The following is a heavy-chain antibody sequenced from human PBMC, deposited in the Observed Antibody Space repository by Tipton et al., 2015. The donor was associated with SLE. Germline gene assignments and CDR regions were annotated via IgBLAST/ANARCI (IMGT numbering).Heavy chain of an antibody. CDR3: ARYRGYSSSSPPFDY. CDR1: GGSISSSSYY. D-gene: IGHD6-6*01. J-gene: IGHJ4*02. Sequence: TLSLTCTVSGGSISSSSYYLGWIRQPPGKGLGWIGGIYYSGSTYYNPSLKSRVTISVDTSKNQFSLKLSSVTAADTAVYYCARYRGYSSSSPPFDYWGQGTLVTVSS. CDR2: IYYSGST. V-gene: IGHV4-39*01.